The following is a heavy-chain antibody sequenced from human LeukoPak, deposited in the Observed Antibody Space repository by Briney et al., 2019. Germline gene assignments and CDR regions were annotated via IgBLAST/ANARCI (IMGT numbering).Heavy chain of an antibody. CDR1: GFAFSFFA. CDR3: AKPISGGLAVTADWFAH. J-gene: IGHJ5*01. V-gene: IGHV3-23*01. D-gene: IGHD6-19*01. CDR2: INANSGTR. Sequence: GGSLRLSCEASGFAFSFFAMSWLRQAPGKGLEWVSTINANSGTRSYAASVRGRFTISRDNSKNTLYLQLNTLRADDTAVYYCAKPISGGLAVTADWFAHWGQGTLVVVSS.